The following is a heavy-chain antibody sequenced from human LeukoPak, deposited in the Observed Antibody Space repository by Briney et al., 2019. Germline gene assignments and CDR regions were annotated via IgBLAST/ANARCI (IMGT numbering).Heavy chain of an antibody. Sequence: GGSLRLSCAASGFTFSSYWMSWVRQAPGKGLEWVANIKQDGSEKYYVDSVKGRFTISRDNAKNSLYLQMSSLRAEDTAVYYCTRVGIVGATTGFDYWGQGTLVTVSS. CDR2: IKQDGSEK. D-gene: IGHD1-26*01. CDR1: GFTFSSYW. V-gene: IGHV3-7*01. CDR3: TRVGIVGATTGFDY. J-gene: IGHJ4*02.